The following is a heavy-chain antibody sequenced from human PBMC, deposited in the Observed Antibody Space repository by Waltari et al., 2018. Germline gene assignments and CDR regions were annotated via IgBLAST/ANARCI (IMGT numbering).Heavy chain of an antibody. J-gene: IGHJ4*02. Sequence: QVQLVQSGAEVKKPGASVKVSCKASGYTFTRYDINSVRQATGQGLAWVGWMNPNSGNTGYAQKFQGRVTITRNTSISTAYMELSSLRSEDTAVYYCARDGDSGYDGTFDYWGQGTLVTVSS. CDR2: MNPNSGNT. V-gene: IGHV1-8*03. CDR1: GYTFTRYD. CDR3: ARDGDSGYDGTFDY. D-gene: IGHD5-12*01.